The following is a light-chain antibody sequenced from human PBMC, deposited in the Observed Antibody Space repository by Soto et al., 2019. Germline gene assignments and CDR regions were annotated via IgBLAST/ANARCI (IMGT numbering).Light chain of an antibody. CDR2: DTN. CDR3: GAWDTTLSGVL. CDR1: TYNIGNNY. J-gene: IGLJ2*01. V-gene: IGLV1-51*01. Sequence: QSVLTQPPSVSAAPGQQVTISCSGGTYNIGNNYVSWYQQFPGTAPRLLIYDTNNRPSGIPDRFSGSKSGTSATLGITGLQTGDEAVYYCGAWDTTLSGVLFGGGTKVTVL.